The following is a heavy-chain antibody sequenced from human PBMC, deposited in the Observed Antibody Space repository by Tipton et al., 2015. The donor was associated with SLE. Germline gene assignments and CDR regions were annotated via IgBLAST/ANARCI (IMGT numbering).Heavy chain of an antibody. CDR1: GGSISGYQ. Sequence: TLSLTCTVSGGSISGYQWSWIRQSQQKGLEWIGYVYDIGTTNYNPSVMIRVIVSMDTSRNHVSLKLLSVTAADTAVYYCARGDMTSRSLDYWGQGALVTVSS. D-gene: IGHD2-15*01. CDR2: VYDIGTT. J-gene: IGHJ4*02. CDR3: ARGDMTSRSLDY. V-gene: IGHV4-59*12.